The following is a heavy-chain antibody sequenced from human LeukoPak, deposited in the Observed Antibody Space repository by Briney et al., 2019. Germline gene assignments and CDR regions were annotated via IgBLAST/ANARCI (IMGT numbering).Heavy chain of an antibody. CDR1: GGSXXSGDYY. V-gene: IGHV4-30-4*01. D-gene: IGHD3-16*02. J-gene: IGHJ4*02. CDR3: ARGPNYVWGSYRYFDY. Sequence: LSLTCXVSGGSXXSGDYYWSWIRQSPGKGLEWIGYIYYTGSISYNPSLKSRLTISVDTSKNQFSLKLSSVTAADTAVYYCARGPNYVWGSYRYFDYWGQGTLVTVSS. CDR2: IYYTGSI.